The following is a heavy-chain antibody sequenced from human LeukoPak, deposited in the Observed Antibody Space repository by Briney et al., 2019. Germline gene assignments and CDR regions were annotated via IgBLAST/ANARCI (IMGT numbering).Heavy chain of an antibody. CDR2: IRYDGSTK. Sequence: PGGSLRLSCAGSRFTFSSYGMHWVRQAPGKGLEWVAFIRYDGSTKEYADSVKGRFTISRDNSKNTLYLQMNSLRGDDTARYYCAKDRVLAVVRENWFDPWGQGTLVTVSS. J-gene: IGHJ5*02. D-gene: IGHD4-23*01. CDR3: AKDRVLAVVRENWFDP. CDR1: RFTFSSYG. V-gene: IGHV3-30*02.